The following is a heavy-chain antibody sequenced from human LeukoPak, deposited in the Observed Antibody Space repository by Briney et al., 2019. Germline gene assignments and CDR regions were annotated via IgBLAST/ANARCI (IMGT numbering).Heavy chain of an antibody. D-gene: IGHD2/OR15-2a*01. Sequence: GASVKVSCKSSGFTFTDHYIHRVRQGPGQGLEWMGYIGPHSTFTSSPQEFQGRVTMTRDASMSTAYMELTRLTSDDTAVYYCVREGEGPLSKDFDYWGQGTLVTVSS. CDR1: GFTFTDHY. J-gene: IGHJ4*02. CDR2: IGPHSTFT. V-gene: IGHV1-2*02. CDR3: VREGEGPLSKDFDY.